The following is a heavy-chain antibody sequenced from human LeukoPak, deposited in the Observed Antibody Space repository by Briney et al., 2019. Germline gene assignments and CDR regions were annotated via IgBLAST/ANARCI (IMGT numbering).Heavy chain of an antibody. J-gene: IGHJ4*02. CDR2: ISGSGGTT. V-gene: IGHV3-23*01. CDR1: GFTFSNYG. D-gene: IGHD2-21*02. CDR3: AKGRLDYGDYYVDD. Sequence: GGSLRLSCAASGFTFSNYGMSWVRQAPGKGLEWGSVISGSGGTTYYADSVKGRFTISRDNSKNTLYLQMNSLRAEDTSLYYCAKGRLDYGDYYVDDWGQGTLVTVSS.